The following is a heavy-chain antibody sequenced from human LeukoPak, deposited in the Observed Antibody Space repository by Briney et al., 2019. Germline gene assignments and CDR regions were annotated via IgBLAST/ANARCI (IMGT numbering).Heavy chain of an antibody. Sequence: ASVKVSCKAFGYTFTSNYMHWVRQAPGQGPEWMGVISPSGGSTTYAQKFQGRVTLTRDMSTSTDYLELSSLRAEDTALYYCARKSASGNYPLDYWGQGTLVTVSS. CDR3: ARKSASGNYPLDY. D-gene: IGHD3-10*01. CDR2: ISPSGGST. CDR1: GYTFTSNY. J-gene: IGHJ4*02. V-gene: IGHV1-46*01.